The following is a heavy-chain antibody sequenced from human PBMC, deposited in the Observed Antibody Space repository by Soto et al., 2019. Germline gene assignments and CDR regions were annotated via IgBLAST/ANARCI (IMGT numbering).Heavy chain of an antibody. Sequence: QVQLQESGPGLVKPSQTLSLTCTVSGGSITTGFYYWSWIRQHPGQGLEWVGSSSFSGNTYYNPSLRSRVTISVDTSKNQFSLKLSSVTAADTAVYYCARAIISGTMMVVVSQYFDPWGQGTLVTVSS. J-gene: IGHJ5*02. CDR3: ARAIISGTMMVVVSQYFDP. CDR1: GGSITTGFYY. D-gene: IGHD3-22*01. CDR2: SSFSGNT. V-gene: IGHV4-31*03.